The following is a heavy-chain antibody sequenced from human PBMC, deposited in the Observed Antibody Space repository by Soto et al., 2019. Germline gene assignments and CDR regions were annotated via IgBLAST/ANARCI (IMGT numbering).Heavy chain of an antibody. CDR1: GFTFSSYA. CDR2: ISYDGSNK. Sequence: PGGSLRLSCAASGFTFSSYAMHWVRQAPGKGLEWVAVISYDGSNKYYADSVKGRFTISRDNSKNTLYLQMNSLRAEDTAVYYCARDEPYVGYYSGSGFVYWGQGTLVTVS. J-gene: IGHJ4*02. V-gene: IGHV3-30-3*01. D-gene: IGHD3-10*01. CDR3: ARDEPYVGYYSGSGFVY.